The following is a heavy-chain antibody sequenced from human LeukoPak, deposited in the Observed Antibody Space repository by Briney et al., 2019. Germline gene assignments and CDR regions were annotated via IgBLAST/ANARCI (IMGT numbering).Heavy chain of an antibody. Sequence: GGSLRLSCAASGFSVSTNYMSWVRQAPGKGLEWVSVFYSGGGASYADSVKGRFTISRDNPKNTLYLQMSSLRAEDTAVYSCARDRGSTGGGMDVWGQGTTVTVSS. CDR3: ARDRGSTGGGMDV. CDR2: FYSGGGA. CDR1: GFSVSTNY. V-gene: IGHV3-66*01. J-gene: IGHJ6*02. D-gene: IGHD2-2*01.